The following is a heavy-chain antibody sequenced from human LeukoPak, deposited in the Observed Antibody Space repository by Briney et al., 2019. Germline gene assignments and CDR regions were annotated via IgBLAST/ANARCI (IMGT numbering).Heavy chain of an antibody. J-gene: IGHJ4*02. V-gene: IGHV4-34*01. CDR3: ASYDY. CDR1: GGSFSGYY. Sequence: SETLSLTCAVYGGSFSGYYWSWIRQPPGKGLEWIGEINHSGNTNYNSSLKSRVTISVDTSKNQFSLKLSSVTAADTAVYYCASYDYWGQGTLVTVSS. CDR2: INHSGNT.